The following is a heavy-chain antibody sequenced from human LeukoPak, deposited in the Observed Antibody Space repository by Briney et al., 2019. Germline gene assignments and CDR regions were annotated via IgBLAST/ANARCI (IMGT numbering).Heavy chain of an antibody. Sequence: ASVKVSCKASGYTFTSYAMHWVRQAPGQRLEWMGWISAYNGNTNYAQKLQGRVTMTTDTSTSTAYMELRSLRSDDTAVYYCARELERGYYYYYGMDVWGQGTTVTVSS. D-gene: IGHD1-1*01. J-gene: IGHJ6*02. CDR1: GYTFTSYA. V-gene: IGHV1-18*01. CDR3: ARELERGYYYYYGMDV. CDR2: ISAYNGNT.